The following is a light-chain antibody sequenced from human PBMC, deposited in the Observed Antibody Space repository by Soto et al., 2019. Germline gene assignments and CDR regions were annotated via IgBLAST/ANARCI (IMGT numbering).Light chain of an antibody. CDR3: QQYNNWWT. Sequence: IVMTQSPATLSVSLGERATLSCRASQSVSTKLAWYQQKPGQAPRLLIYGASTRATGIPARFSGSGSGTEFTLTISSLQSEDSAVYYCQQYNNWWTFGQGTKVDIK. CDR1: QSVSTK. V-gene: IGKV3-15*01. J-gene: IGKJ1*01. CDR2: GAS.